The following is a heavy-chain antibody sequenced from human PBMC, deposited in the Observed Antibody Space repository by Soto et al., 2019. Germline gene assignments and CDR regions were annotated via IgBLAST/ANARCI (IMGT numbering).Heavy chain of an antibody. CDR2: IYKSATT. J-gene: IGHJ5*01. CDR1: GDSISTVDYF. V-gene: IGHV4-30-4*01. CDR3: ARGRYCLTGRCFPNWFDS. D-gene: IGHD2-15*01. Sequence: PSETLSLTCSVSGDSISTVDYFWAWVRQRPGQALEYIGYIYKSATTYYNPSFESRVAISLDTSKSQFSLNVTSLTAADTAVYFCARGRYCLTGRCFPNWFDSWGQGTLVTVSS.